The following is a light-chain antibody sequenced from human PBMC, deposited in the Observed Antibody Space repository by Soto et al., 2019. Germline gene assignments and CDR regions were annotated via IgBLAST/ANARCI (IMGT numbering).Light chain of an antibody. CDR2: EGS. Sequence: QSALTQPASVSGSPGQSIIISCTGTSSDVGSYNLVSWYQQHPGKAPKLMIYEGSKRPSGVSNRFSGSKSGNTASLTISGLQAEDEADYYCCSYAGSVVFGGGTQLTVL. J-gene: IGLJ2*01. CDR3: CSYAGSVV. V-gene: IGLV2-23*01. CDR1: SSDVGSYNL.